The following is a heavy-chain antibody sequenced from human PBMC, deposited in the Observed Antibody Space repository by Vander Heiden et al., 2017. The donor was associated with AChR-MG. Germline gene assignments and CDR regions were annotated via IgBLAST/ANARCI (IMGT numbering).Heavy chain of an antibody. J-gene: IGHJ4*02. CDR3: TRVHSWGIFAY. D-gene: IGHD6-13*01. CDR2: IRANVYGGET. CDR1: GFTVGDYP. V-gene: IGHV3-49*04. Sequence: EVQLVESGGGLVQPGRSLRLSCTASGFTVGDYPISWVRQAPGQGLEWVGLIRANVYGGETQYAASVKDRITISRDDSKNIAYLQLSSLKAEDTAVYYCTRVHSWGIFAYWGQGALVTVSS.